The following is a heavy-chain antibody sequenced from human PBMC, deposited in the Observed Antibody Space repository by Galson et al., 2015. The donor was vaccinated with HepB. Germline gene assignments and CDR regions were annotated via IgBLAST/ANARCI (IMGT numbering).Heavy chain of an antibody. CDR2: ISSRSNYI. CDR1: GFTFSTYS. D-gene: IGHD6-13*01. Sequence: SLRLSCAASGFTFSTYSMNWVRQAPGKGLEWVSSISSRSNYIYYADSVKGRFTISRDNAKNSLYLQMNSLRGEDTAVYYCAVQYTNSWYLIGGLAGWFDPWGQGTLVTVSS. CDR3: AVQYTNSWYLIGGLAGWFDP. J-gene: IGHJ5*02. V-gene: IGHV3-21*01.